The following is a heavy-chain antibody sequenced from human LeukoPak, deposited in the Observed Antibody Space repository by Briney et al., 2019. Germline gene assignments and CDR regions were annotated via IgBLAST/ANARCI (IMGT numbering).Heavy chain of an antibody. D-gene: IGHD3-16*01. CDR2: ISSNGGST. Sequence: PGGSLRLSCAASGFTFSSYAMHWARQAPGKGLEYVSAISSNGGSTYYANSVKGRFTISRDNSKNTLYLQMGSLRAEDMAVYYCARDGLGGGPFDYWGQGTLVTVSS. V-gene: IGHV3-64*01. J-gene: IGHJ4*02. CDR3: ARDGLGGGPFDY. CDR1: GFTFSSYA.